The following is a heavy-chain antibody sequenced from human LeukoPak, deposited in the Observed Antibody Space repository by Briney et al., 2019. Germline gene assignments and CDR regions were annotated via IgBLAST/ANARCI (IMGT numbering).Heavy chain of an antibody. Sequence: GASVKVSCKASGGTFSSYAISWVRQAPGQGLEWMGGIIPIFGTANYAQKFQGRVTITADESTSTAYMELSSLRSEDTAVYYCARDKNYDSSGYRFFDYWGQGTLVTVSS. CDR3: ARDKNYDSSGYRFFDY. CDR2: IIPIFGTA. D-gene: IGHD3-22*01. CDR1: GGTFSSYA. J-gene: IGHJ4*02. V-gene: IGHV1-69*13.